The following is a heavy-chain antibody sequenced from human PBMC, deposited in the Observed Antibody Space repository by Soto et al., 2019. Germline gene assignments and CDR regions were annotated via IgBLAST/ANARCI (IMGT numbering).Heavy chain of an antibody. J-gene: IGHJ4*02. CDR1: GGSISSYY. D-gene: IGHD2-21*01. Sequence: PSETLSLTCTVSGGSISSYYWSWIRQPPGKGLEWIGYIYYSGSTNYNPSLKSRVTISVDTSKNQFSLKLSSVTAADTAVYYCARLGRQRAYCGGDCYFDYWGQGTLVTVSS. CDR2: IYYSGST. CDR3: ARLGRQRAYCGGDCYFDY. V-gene: IGHV4-59*08.